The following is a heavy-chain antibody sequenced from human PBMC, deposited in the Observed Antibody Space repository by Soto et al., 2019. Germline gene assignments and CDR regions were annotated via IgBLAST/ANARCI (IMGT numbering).Heavy chain of an antibody. J-gene: IGHJ5*02. CDR3: ATEWELRLNWFDP. CDR1: GGSISSSSYY. D-gene: IGHD1-26*01. CDR2: IYYSGST. V-gene: IGHV4-39*01. Sequence: SQTLSLTCTVSGGSISSSSYYWGWIRQPPGKGLEWIGSIYYSGSTYYNPSLKSRVTISVDTSKNQFSLKLSSVTAADTAVYYCATEWELRLNWFDPWGQGTLVTVSS.